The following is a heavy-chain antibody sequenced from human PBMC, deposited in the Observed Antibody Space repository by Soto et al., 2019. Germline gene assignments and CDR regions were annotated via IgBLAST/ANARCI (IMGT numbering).Heavy chain of an antibody. CDR2: IYYSGST. Sequence: QLQLQESGPGLVKPSETLSLTCTVSGGSISSSSYYWGWIRQPPGKGLEWIGSIYYSGSTYYNPCLETRVPTSVQTSKNQFSLKLSSVTAADTAVYPCARQDYYDSSGYYPDWFDPWGQGTRVTVSS. CDR3: ARQDYYDSSGYYPDWFDP. J-gene: IGHJ5*02. D-gene: IGHD3-22*01. CDR1: GGSISSSSYY. V-gene: IGHV4-39*01.